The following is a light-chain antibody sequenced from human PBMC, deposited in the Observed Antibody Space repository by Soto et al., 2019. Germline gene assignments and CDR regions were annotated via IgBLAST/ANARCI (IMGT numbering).Light chain of an antibody. V-gene: IGKV3-15*01. CDR2: GAS. CDR3: QHYNNWST. Sequence: EIVMTQSPATLSVSPGERATLSCRASQSVNYNLAWYQQKPGQAPRLLISGASTRATGIPARFSGSGSGTEFTLTISSLQSEDFAVCYCQHYNNWSTFGQGTRLEIK. CDR1: QSVNYN. J-gene: IGKJ5*01.